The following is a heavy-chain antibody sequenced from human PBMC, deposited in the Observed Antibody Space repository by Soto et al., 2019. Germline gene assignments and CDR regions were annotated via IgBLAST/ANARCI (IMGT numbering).Heavy chain of an antibody. CDR2: ISSGRDKT. J-gene: IGHJ4*02. Sequence: LVESGGALVYPGGSRRLSCIASGFSFSDYSMNWARQAPGKGLQWVSYISSGRDKTYYADSVKGRFTVSRDNAKNALFLERNSLRDDDTATYYCARLPKGSLVTAWGQGTRVTVSS. CDR1: GFSFSDYS. V-gene: IGHV3-48*02. CDR3: ARLPKGSLVTA. D-gene: IGHD2-21*02.